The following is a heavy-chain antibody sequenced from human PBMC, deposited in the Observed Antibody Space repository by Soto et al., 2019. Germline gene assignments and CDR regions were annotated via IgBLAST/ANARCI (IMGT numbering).Heavy chain of an antibody. CDR2: FSGRSVDT. CDR1: GFSISTHA. D-gene: IGHD6-13*01. CDR3: ARDSRACHNYFDS. V-gene: IGHV3-23*01. Sequence: GGSLRLSGVASGFSISTHALTWVRQAPGKGLEWVSSFSGRSVDTYYAASVKGRFTISGDSSKNTVILQMNNLRADDTALYYCARDSRACHNYFDSCGQGIQATVSS. J-gene: IGHJ4*02.